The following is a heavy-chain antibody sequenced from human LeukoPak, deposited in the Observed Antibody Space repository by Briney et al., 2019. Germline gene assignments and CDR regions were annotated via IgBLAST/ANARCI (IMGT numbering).Heavy chain of an antibody. CDR3: ASHTYYYGSGLTFDY. V-gene: IGHV4-59*08. CDR2: IYYSGST. D-gene: IGHD3-10*01. CDR1: DGSISSYY. Sequence: PSETLSLTCTVSDGSISSYYWSWIRQPPGKGLEWIGYIYYSGSTNYNPSLKSRVTISVDTSKNQFSLKLSSVTAADTAVYYCASHTYYYGSGLTFDYWGQGTLVTVSS. J-gene: IGHJ4*02.